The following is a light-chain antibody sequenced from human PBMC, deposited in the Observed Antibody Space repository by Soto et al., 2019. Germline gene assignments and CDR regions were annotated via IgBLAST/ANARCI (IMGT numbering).Light chain of an antibody. CDR1: QSISSW. CDR3: QQSYNSPQT. CDR2: AAS. Sequence: DIQMTQSPSTLSASLGDRVTITCRASQSISSWLAWYQQKPGKAPKLLIYAASSLQSGVPSRFSGSGSGTDFTLTISSLQPEDFATYSCQQSYNSPQTFGRGTKVDI. V-gene: IGKV1-39*01. J-gene: IGKJ1*01.